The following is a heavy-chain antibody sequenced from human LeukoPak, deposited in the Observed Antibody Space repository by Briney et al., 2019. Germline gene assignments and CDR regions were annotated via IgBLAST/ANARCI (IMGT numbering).Heavy chain of an antibody. CDR1: GGTLSSYA. V-gene: IGHV1-69*04. J-gene: IGHJ4*02. Sequence: SVKVSCKASGGTLSSYAISWVRQAPGQGLEWMGRIIPILGIANYAQKFQGRVTMTEDTSTDTAYMELSSLRSEDTAVYYCATRPFDYWGQGTLVTVSS. CDR3: ATRPFDY. CDR2: IIPILGIA.